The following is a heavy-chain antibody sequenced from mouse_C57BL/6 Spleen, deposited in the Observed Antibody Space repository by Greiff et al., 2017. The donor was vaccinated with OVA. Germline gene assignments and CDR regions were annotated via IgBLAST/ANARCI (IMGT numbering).Heavy chain of an antibody. CDR3: AKYGYDKDYFDY. D-gene: IGHD2-2*01. Sequence: EVMLVESGGGLVKPGGSLKLSCAASGFTFSSYTMSWVRQTPEKRLEWVATISGGGGNTYYPDSVKGRFTISRDNAKNTLYLQMSSLRSEDTALYYCAKYGYDKDYFDYWGQGTTLTVSS. J-gene: IGHJ2*01. V-gene: IGHV5-9*01. CDR1: GFTFSSYT. CDR2: ISGGGGNT.